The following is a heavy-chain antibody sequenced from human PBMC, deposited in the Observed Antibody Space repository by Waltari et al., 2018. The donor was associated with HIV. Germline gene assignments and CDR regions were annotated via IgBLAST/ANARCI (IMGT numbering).Heavy chain of an antibody. J-gene: IGHJ4*02. CDR2: INPKSGVT. D-gene: IGHD3-22*01. CDR1: GYTFTAHY. Sequence: QLQLVQSGAEVKKPGASVKMSCKASGYTFTAHYMHWVRQAPGQGLEWMGWINPKSGVTNYAPKFQGRVTMTRDTTVTTAYMELNSLRSDDSAMYFCATYYYDNSGHPYFDYWGQGTQVTVSS. V-gene: IGHV1-2*02. CDR3: ATYYYDNSGHPYFDY.